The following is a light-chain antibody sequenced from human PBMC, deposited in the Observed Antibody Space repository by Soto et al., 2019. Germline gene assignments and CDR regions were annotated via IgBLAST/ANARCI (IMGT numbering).Light chain of an antibody. J-gene: IGLJ1*01. CDR3: SSYAGINNLGV. V-gene: IGLV2-8*01. CDR1: XXDVGGYKY. Sequence: QSALTQXXSXSXXXXXXVTXXXXXTXXDVGGYKYVSWYQQHPGKAPKLMIFEVNKRPSGVPDRFSGSKSGNTASLTVSGLQAEDEADYYCSSYAGINNLGVFGTGTKLTVL. CDR2: EVN.